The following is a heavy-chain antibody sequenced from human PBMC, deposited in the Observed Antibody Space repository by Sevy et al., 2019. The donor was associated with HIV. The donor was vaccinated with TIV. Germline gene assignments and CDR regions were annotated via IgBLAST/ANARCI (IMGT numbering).Heavy chain of an antibody. CDR3: AKDYYDSGGYYFYPARPTAFDL. CDR1: VFIFNNYV. D-gene: IGHD3-22*01. J-gene: IGHJ3*01. V-gene: IGHV3-23*01. Sequence: GGSLRLSCAGSVFIFNNYVMSWVRQVPGKGLEWVSGINRNGDSTNYADSAKGRFTISRDNSKSTLYLQMNSLRAEDTAVYYCAKDYYDSGGYYFYPARPTAFDLWGQGTMVTVSS. CDR2: INRNGDST.